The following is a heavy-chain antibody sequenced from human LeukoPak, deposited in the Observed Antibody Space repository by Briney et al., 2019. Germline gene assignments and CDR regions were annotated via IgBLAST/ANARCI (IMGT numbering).Heavy chain of an antibody. CDR1: GYTSTSYA. V-gene: IGHV1-3*01. J-gene: IGHJ4*02. Sequence: ASVKVSCKASGYTSTSYAIHWVRQAPGQRLEWMGWINAGTGNTKYSQKFQDRVTITRDTSAGTAYMELSSLRSEDTAVFYCARDRGYYDSIDYWGQGTLVTVSS. CDR2: INAGTGNT. D-gene: IGHD3-22*01. CDR3: ARDRGYYDSIDY.